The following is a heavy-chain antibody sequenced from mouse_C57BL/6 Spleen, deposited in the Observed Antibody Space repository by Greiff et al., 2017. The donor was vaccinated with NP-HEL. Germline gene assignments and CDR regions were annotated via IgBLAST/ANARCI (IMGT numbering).Heavy chain of an antibody. V-gene: IGHV1-52*01. CDR1: GYTFTSYW. J-gene: IGHJ2*01. D-gene: IGHD1-1*01. CDR2: IDPSDSET. Sequence: QVQLQQPGAELVRPGSSVKLSCKASGYTFTSYWMHWVKQTPIQGLEWIGNIDPSDSETHYNQKFKDKATLTVDKSSSTAYMQLSSLTSEDSAVYYCAREGFITTVVAYYFDYWGQGTTLTVSS. CDR3: AREGFITTVVAYYFDY.